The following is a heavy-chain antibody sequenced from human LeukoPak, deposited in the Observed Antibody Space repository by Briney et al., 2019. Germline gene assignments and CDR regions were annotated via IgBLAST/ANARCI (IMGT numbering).Heavy chain of an antibody. CDR1: GGSISSGDYY. CDR2: IYYSGST. J-gene: IGHJ5*02. CDR3: ASARDYSNYWWFDP. D-gene: IGHD4-11*01. Sequence: SQTLSLTFTVSGGSISSGDYYWSWLRQPPGKGLEWIGYIYYSGSTYYNPSLKSRVTISVDTSKNQFSLKLSSVTAADTAVYYCASARDYSNYWWFDPWGQGTLVTVSS. V-gene: IGHV4-30-4*08.